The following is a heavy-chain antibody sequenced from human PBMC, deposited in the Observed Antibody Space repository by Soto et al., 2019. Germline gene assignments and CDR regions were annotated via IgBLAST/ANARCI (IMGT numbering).Heavy chain of an antibody. Sequence: GESLKISCKGSGYSFTSYWISWVRQMPGKGLEWVGRIDTSDSYTNYSPSFQGHVTISPDKSISTAYLQWSSLKASDTAMYYCARSSDIVVVPAAFEPAEYYYYGMDVWGQGTTVTVSS. CDR3: ARSSDIVVVPAAFEPAEYYYYGMDV. CDR1: GYSFTSYW. J-gene: IGHJ6*02. CDR2: IDTSDSYT. D-gene: IGHD2-2*01. V-gene: IGHV5-10-1*01.